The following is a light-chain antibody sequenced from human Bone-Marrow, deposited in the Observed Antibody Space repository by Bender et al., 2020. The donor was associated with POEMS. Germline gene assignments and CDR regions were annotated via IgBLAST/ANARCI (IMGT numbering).Light chain of an antibody. CDR2: DVT. V-gene: IGLV2-14*03. CDR3: SSYAGSRFVE. J-gene: IGLJ2*01. CDR1: SDDIGFYDY. Sequence: QSALTQPASVSGSPGQSITISCTGSSDDIGFYDYVAWYQQHPGKVPRLLIYDVTRRPSGLSNRFSGSKSGNTASLTISGLQAEDEADYYCSSYAGSRFVEFGGGTTLTVL.